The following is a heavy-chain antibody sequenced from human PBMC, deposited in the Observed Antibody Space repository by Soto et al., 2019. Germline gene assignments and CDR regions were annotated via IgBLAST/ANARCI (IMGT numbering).Heavy chain of an antibody. J-gene: IGHJ4*02. Sequence: SGPTLVNPTQTLTLTCTFSGFSLSTSGVGVGWIRQPPGKALERLALIYWDDDKRYSPSLRSRLTITKDTSKNQVVLTMTNMDPVDTATYYCAHRNLYCSGGSCYSVFDYWGQGTLVPVSS. CDR1: GFSLSTSGVG. CDR3: AHRNLYCSGGSCYSVFDY. D-gene: IGHD2-15*01. CDR2: IYWDDDK. V-gene: IGHV2-5*02.